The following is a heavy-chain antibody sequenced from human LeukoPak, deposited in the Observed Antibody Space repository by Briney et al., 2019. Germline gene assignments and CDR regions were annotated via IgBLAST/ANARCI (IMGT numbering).Heavy chain of an antibody. CDR1: GFSFRSYA. V-gene: IGHV3-23*01. Sequence: PGGSLRLSCAASGFSFRSYAMSWVRQAPAKGLELVSGISDSGESTYYADSVKGRFTISRDNSKKQLFLQVDSLRVEDTAVYYCAKGKINHDGAFDAWGQGTRVTVSS. CDR2: ISDSGEST. J-gene: IGHJ3*01. D-gene: IGHD3-16*01. CDR3: AKGKINHDGAFDA.